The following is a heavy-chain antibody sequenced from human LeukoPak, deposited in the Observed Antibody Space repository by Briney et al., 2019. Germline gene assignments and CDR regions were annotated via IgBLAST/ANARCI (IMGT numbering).Heavy chain of an antibody. V-gene: IGHV4-59*01. CDR3: ARISSSNWYNERGAFDV. CDR1: GGSISSYY. CDR2: IYHSGST. J-gene: IGHJ3*01. D-gene: IGHD6-13*01. Sequence: PSETLSLTCTVSGGSISSYYWSWIRQPPGKGLEWIGSIYHSGSTYYSPSLKSRVTISVDTSKNQFSLKLRSVTAADTAVYYCARISSSNWYNERGAFDVWGQGTMVTVSS.